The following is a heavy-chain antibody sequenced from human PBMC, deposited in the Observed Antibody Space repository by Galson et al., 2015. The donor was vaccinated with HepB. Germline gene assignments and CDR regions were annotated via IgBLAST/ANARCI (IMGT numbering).Heavy chain of an antibody. CDR2: ISGDGDYT. D-gene: IGHD2-2*01. J-gene: IGHJ4*02. Sequence: SLRLSCAASGFTFSSYAMTWVRQAPGKGLEWVSSISGDGDYTYYVDSVKGRFTVSRDNPKNTLFLQMNSLRAEDTAIYYCATQASTQGLVVESAATSFDYWGQGTLVTVSS. CDR1: GFTFSSYA. V-gene: IGHV3-23*01. CDR3: ATQASTQGLVVESAATSFDY.